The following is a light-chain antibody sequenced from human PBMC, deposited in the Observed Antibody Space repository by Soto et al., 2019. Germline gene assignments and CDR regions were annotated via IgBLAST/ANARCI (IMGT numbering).Light chain of an antibody. J-gene: IGLJ7*01. CDR2: DVN. CDR3: CSYAGTYPFV. Sequence: QSVLTQPRSVSGSPGQSVTISCTGTSSDVGGYNYVSWYQQDPGKAPRLMIYDVNKRPSGVPDRFSGSKSGNTASLTISGLQAEDEADYYCCSYAGTYPFVFGTGTQLTVL. V-gene: IGLV2-11*01. CDR1: SSDVGGYNY.